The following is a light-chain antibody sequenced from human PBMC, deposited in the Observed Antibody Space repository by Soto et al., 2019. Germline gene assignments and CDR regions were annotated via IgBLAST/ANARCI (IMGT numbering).Light chain of an antibody. J-gene: IGKJ2*01. CDR1: QSVSSSS. V-gene: IGKV3-20*01. Sequence: EIVLTQSPGTLSLSPGERATLSCRASQSVSSSSITWYQQKPGQAPRLLIYGASTRATGIPDRFSGSGSETDFTLTISSLQSEDFAVYYCQQYNSWPPSYTFGQGTKLQIK. CDR3: QQYNSWPPSYT. CDR2: GAS.